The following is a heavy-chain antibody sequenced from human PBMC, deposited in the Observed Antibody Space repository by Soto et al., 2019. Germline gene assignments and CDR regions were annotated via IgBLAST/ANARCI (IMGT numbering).Heavy chain of an antibody. CDR3: ARDKFELRYAPFDY. D-gene: IGHD3-16*01. CDR1: GGSVSSTSYY. J-gene: IGHJ4*02. Sequence: QVQLQESGPGLAKPSETLSLTCTVSGGSVSSTSYYWNWVRQPPVKGLEWIGYIYYSGSTNYNPSLKSRVTISVDTSKNQFSLKLSSVTAADTAVYYCARDKFELRYAPFDYWGQGTLVTVSS. CDR2: IYYSGST. V-gene: IGHV4-61*01.